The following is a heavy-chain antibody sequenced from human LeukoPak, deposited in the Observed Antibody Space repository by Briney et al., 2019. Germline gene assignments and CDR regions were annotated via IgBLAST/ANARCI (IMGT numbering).Heavy chain of an antibody. CDR3: ARFHYYDSSGYGVYFDY. V-gene: IGHV4-59*01. Sequence: SETLSLTCTVSGGSISSYYWSWIRQPPGKGLEWSGCIYYSGSTNYNPSLKSRVTISVDTSKNQFSLKPSSVTAADTAVYYCARFHYYDSSGYGVYFDYWGQGTLVSVAS. J-gene: IGHJ4*02. CDR1: GGSISSYY. CDR2: IYYSGST. D-gene: IGHD3-22*01.